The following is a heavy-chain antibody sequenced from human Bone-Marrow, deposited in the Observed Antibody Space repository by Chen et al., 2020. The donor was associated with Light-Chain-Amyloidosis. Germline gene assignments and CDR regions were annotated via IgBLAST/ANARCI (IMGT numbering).Heavy chain of an antibody. J-gene: IGHJ5*02. D-gene: IGHD1-26*01. CDR1: GYTLTEVA. V-gene: IGHV1-24*01. CDR3: ATERGAGGWFDP. Sequence: VQLVQSGAEVKKPGASVKVSCKVSGYTLTEVAMHWVRQTPGKGLEWMGGFDPEDGKTIYERKFQGRVTMTEDTSTDTAFMELSSLRSEDTAVYYCATERGAGGWFDPWGQGTLVTVSS. CDR2: FDPEDGKT.